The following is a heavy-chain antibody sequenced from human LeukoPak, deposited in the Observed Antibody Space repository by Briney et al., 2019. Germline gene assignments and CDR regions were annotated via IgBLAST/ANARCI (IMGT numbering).Heavy chain of an antibody. CDR2: IIPIFGTA. J-gene: IGHJ4*02. V-gene: IGHV1-69*13. CDR1: GGTFSSYA. Sequence: SVKVSCKASGGTFSSYAISWVRQAPGQGLEWMGGIIPIFGTANYAQKFQGRVTITADESTSTAYMELSSLRSEDTAVYYCARAGQYYGSGSYKDYWGQGTLVTVSS. CDR3: ARAGQYYGSGSYKDY. D-gene: IGHD3-10*01.